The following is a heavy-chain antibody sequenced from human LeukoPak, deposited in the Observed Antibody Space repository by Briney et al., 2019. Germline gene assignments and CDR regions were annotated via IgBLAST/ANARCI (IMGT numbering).Heavy chain of an antibody. V-gene: IGHV4-59*12. Sequence: SETLSLTCTVSGGSISSYYWSWIRQPPGKGLEWIGYIYYSGSTNYNPSLKSRVTISVDTSKNQFSLKLSSVTAADTAVYYCARDMNYDILTGFGWFDPWGQGTLVTVSS. CDR1: GGSISSYY. D-gene: IGHD3-9*01. CDR3: ARDMNYDILTGFGWFDP. J-gene: IGHJ5*02. CDR2: IYYSGST.